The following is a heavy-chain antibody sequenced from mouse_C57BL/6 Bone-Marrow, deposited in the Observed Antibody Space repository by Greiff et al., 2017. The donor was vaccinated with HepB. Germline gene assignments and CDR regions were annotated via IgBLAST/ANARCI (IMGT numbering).Heavy chain of an antibody. V-gene: IGHV1-59*01. CDR2: IDPSDSYT. CDR3: ASFVCFDY. CDR1: GYTFTSYW. J-gene: IGHJ2*01. Sequence: QVQLQQPGAELVRPGTSVKLSCKASGYTFTSYWMHWVKQRPGQGLEWIGVIDPSDSYTNYNQNFKGKATLTVDTSSSTAYMQLSSLTSEDSAVYYCASFVCFDYWGQGTTLTVSS.